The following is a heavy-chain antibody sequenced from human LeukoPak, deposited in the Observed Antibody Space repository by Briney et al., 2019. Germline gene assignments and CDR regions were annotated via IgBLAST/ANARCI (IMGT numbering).Heavy chain of an antibody. V-gene: IGHV3-7*05. J-gene: IGHJ4*02. Sequence: GGSLRLFCAASDFTISNYWMNWVRQAPGKGLEWVVNIKQDGSDKRYVDSVKGRFTISRDNAKNLLYLQMDSLRAEDTAVYYCASGTGWLIDYWGQGTLVTVSS. CDR3: ASGTGWLIDY. CDR1: DFTISNYW. CDR2: IKQDGSDK. D-gene: IGHD6-19*01.